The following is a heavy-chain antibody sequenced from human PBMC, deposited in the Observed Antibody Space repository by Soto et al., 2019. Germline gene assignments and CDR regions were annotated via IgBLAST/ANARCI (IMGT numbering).Heavy chain of an antibody. J-gene: IGHJ4*02. CDR3: ARSVAVPGAHIDY. CDR1: GASISGSY. V-gene: IGHV4-59*01. D-gene: IGHD6-19*01. CDR2: VYYTGSS. Sequence: ASETLSLTCSVSGASISGSYWSWIRQSPGKGLKWLGYVYYTGSSNYSPALRSRVSISVDTSENEYSLRLSSVTAADTAVYFCARSVAVPGAHIDYWGQGTQVTVSS.